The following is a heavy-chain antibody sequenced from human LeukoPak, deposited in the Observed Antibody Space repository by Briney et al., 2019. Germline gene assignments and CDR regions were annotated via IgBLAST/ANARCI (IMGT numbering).Heavy chain of an antibody. J-gene: IGHJ4*02. V-gene: IGHV3-23*01. CDR2: ITGRGENT. CDR3: ARDRRLASFDY. Sequence: GGSLRLSCAASGFTFSSIWMNWVRQAPGKGLEWVSGITGRGENTYYADSVKGRFTISRDNSKNTLYLQMNSLRAEDAAIYYCARDRRLASFDYEGQGTLVTVSS. CDR1: GFTFSSIW. D-gene: IGHD6-25*01.